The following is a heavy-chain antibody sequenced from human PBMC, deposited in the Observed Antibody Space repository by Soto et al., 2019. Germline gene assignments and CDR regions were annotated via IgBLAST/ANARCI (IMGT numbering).Heavy chain of an antibody. D-gene: IGHD3-22*01. J-gene: IGHJ4*02. V-gene: IGHV3-30*18. Sequence: GGSRRLSWAAAGSTFISYCMHWVRQAPGKGREWVAGISYDGSNKYYAHSVKGRFTISRDNSKNTLYLQMNSLRAEDTAVYYCAKVSSSYYDSSGYLDYWGQGTLVTVSS. CDR3: AKVSSSYYDSSGYLDY. CDR2: ISYDGSNK. CDR1: GSTFISYC.